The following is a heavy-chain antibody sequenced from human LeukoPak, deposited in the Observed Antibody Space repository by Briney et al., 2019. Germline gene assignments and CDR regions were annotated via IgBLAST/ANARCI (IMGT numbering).Heavy chain of an antibody. Sequence: SVKVSCKASGGTFSSYAIGWVRQAPGQGLEWMGGIIPIFGTANYAQKFQGRVTITADESTSTAYMELSSLRSEDTAVYYCARASSSPYTAYYYYGMDVWGQGTTVTVSS. V-gene: IGHV1-69*13. CDR3: ARASSSPYTAYYYYGMDV. J-gene: IGHJ6*02. CDR1: GGTFSSYA. CDR2: IIPIFGTA. D-gene: IGHD6-13*01.